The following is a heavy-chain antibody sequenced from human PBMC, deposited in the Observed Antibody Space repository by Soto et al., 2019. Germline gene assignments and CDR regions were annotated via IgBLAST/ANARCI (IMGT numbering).Heavy chain of an antibody. J-gene: IGHJ6*02. Sequence: ESGGGVVQPGRSLRLSCAASGFTFSSYGMHWVRQAPGKGLEWVAVIWYDGSNKYYADSVKGRFTISRDNSKNTLYLQMNSLRAEDTAVYYCARDFRLRYFDWLLSDYYYYGMDVWGQGTTVTVSS. CDR3: ARDFRLRYFDWLLSDYYYYGMDV. V-gene: IGHV3-33*01. CDR1: GFTFSSYG. CDR2: IWYDGSNK. D-gene: IGHD3-9*01.